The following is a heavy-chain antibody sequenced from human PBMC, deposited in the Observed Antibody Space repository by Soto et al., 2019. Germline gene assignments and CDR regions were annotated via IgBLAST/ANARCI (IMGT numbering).Heavy chain of an antibody. D-gene: IGHD2-21*01. CDR1: GFTFSSTW. CDR3: ARDWYYSLDY. J-gene: IGHJ4*02. V-gene: IGHV3-74*01. CDR2: ITSDGGST. Sequence: PGGSLRLSCAVSGFTFSSTWMNWVRQAPGKGLVWVSRITSDGGSTTYADSVKGRFTISRDNAKNTLYLQMNSLRAEDTAVYYCARDWYYSLDYWGQGTLVTVPS.